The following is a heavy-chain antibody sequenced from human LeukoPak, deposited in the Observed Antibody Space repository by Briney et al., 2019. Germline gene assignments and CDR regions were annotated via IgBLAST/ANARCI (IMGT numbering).Heavy chain of an antibody. V-gene: IGHV1-69*05. D-gene: IGHD1-26*01. CDR1: GDIFNSYS. CDR3: ARVGRSRGALPNFYYYMDV. CDR2: IIPMFGST. J-gene: IGHJ6*03. Sequence: ASVKVSCKASGDIFNSYSVSWVRQAPGQGLEWMRGIIPMFGSTNYAQKFEGRVTITTDQSTTTVYMELTSLTSEDTAVYYCARVGRSRGALPNFYYYMDVWGKGTTVTVSS.